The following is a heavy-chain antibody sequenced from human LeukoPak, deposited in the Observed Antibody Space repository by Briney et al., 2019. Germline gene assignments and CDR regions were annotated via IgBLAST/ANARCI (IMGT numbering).Heavy chain of an antibody. CDR1: GGSISSYY. CDR2: IYYSGST. V-gene: IGHV4-59*08. CDR3: ARGGLGYSNSWYAVSFDS. Sequence: SETLSLTCTVSGGSISSYYWSWIRQPPGKGLEWIGYIYYSGSTNYNPSLKSRVTISVDTSKNQFSLKLSSVTAADTAVYYCARGGLGYSNSWYAVSFDSWGQGTLVTVSS. J-gene: IGHJ4*02. D-gene: IGHD6-13*01.